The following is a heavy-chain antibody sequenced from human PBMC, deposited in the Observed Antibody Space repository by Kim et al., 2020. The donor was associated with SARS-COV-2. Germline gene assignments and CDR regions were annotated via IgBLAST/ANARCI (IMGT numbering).Heavy chain of an antibody. D-gene: IGHD3-22*01. CDR1: GGSISSSSYY. CDR3: XGSYXXSSGXFDY. CDR2: IYYXGST. J-gene: IGHJ4*02. V-gene: IGHV4-39*01. Sequence: SETLSLTCTVSGGSISSSSYYWGWIRQPPGXXXEWXGSIYYXGSTYYNPSLKSRIXISVAXSKNXXSLKXSSVTXADTXVYYCXGSYXXSSGXFDYWXQGTLVXVSS.